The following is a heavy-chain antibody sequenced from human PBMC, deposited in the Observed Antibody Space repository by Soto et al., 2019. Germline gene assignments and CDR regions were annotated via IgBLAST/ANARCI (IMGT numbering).Heavy chain of an antibody. CDR3: ASTWEYSGSFDY. D-gene: IGHD5-12*01. V-gene: IGHV4-59*01. CDR2: IYYSGST. Sequence: SETLSLTCTVSGGSISSYYWSWIRQPPGKGLEWIGYIYYSGSTNYNPSLKSRVTISVDTSKNQFSLKLSSVTAADTAVYYCASTWEYSGSFDYWGQGTLVTVSS. J-gene: IGHJ4*02. CDR1: GGSISSYY.